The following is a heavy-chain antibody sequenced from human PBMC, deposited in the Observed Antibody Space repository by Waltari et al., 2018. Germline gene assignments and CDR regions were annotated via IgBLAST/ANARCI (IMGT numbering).Heavy chain of an antibody. CDR3: ARDGPGAGNDDFDY. J-gene: IGHJ4*02. V-gene: IGHV1-2*02. D-gene: IGHD3-10*01. Sequence: AQSGAEEKKPGASVTVSCKASGYTFTGYYIHWVRQAPGQGLEWMGWFSPNNGDNKYAQKFQGRVTMTRDTSINTAYMELSSLTSDDTAVYYCARDGPGAGNDDFDYWGQGTLVSVSS. CDR2: FSPNNGDN. CDR1: GYTFTGYY.